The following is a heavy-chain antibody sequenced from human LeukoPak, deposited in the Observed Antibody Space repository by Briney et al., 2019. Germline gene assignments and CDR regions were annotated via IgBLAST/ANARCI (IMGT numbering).Heavy chain of an antibody. J-gene: IGHJ4*02. Sequence: GGSLRLSCSVSGFTLNKYPMNWVRQAPGKGLEWISTLAYSGAAHYGDSVKGRFTISRDDSKNTVYLPMNSLRPEDTAIYFCAKDFDSGGAYDGDHGWGQGTLVTVSS. V-gene: IGHV3-23*01. D-gene: IGHD3-22*01. CDR1: GFTLNKYP. CDR2: LAYSGAA. CDR3: AKDFDSGGAYDGDHG.